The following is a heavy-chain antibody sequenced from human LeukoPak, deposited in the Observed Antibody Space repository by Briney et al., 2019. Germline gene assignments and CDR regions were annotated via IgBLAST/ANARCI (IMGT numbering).Heavy chain of an antibody. CDR2: INSDGTTT. D-gene: IGHD3-22*01. Sequence: GGSLRLSCAASGFIFSNYWMYWVRQAQGKGLVWVSRINSDGTTTTYADSVKGRFTISRDNAKNTLYLQMSSLTAEDTAVYYCARIRGGYYSDFWGQGTLVTVSS. V-gene: IGHV3-74*01. CDR1: GFIFSNYW. J-gene: IGHJ4*02. CDR3: ARIRGGYYSDF.